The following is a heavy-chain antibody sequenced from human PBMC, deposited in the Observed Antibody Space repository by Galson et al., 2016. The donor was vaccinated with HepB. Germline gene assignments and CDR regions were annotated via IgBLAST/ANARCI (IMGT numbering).Heavy chain of an antibody. J-gene: IGHJ4*02. CDR1: GASVSSAGHY. CDR2: IYYVGSP. CDR3: ARDAGYSFGLGFFDN. Sequence: TLSLTCTVSGASVSSAGHYWHWIRQRPGKGLEWIGYIYYVGSPYYSPSLKSRISMSLDMSKNQFSLSLRSVTAADTALYYCARDAGYSFGLGFFDNWGQGTLSPSP. V-gene: IGHV4-31*03. D-gene: IGHD5-18*01.